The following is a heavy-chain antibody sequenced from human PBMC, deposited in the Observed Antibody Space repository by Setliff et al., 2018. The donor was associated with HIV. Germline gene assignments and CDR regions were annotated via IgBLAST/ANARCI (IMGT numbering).Heavy chain of an antibody. CDR2: ISSSGGTI. D-gene: IGHD6-13*01. J-gene: IGHJ4*02. CDR3: ARDSSSWYEFYFDC. Sequence: GGSLRLSCAASGFTFSRYEMNWVRQAPGEGLEWVSYISSSGGTIYYADSVKGRFTISRDNAKNSLYLQMNSLRAEDTAVYYCARDSSSWYEFYFDCWGQGTLVTVSS. V-gene: IGHV3-48*03. CDR1: GFTFSRYE.